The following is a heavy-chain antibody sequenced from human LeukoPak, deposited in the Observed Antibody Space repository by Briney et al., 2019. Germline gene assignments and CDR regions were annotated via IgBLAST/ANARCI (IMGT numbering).Heavy chain of an antibody. Sequence: ASVKVSCKASGYTFTDYPINWVRQAPGQGLDLMGWIYTNTGNPTYVQGFTGRFVFSLGTSVSTAYLQINSLKAEDTAVYYCARGYDTTGYYPYWGQGTQVTVSP. J-gene: IGHJ4*02. CDR2: IYTNTGNP. CDR1: GYTFTDYP. CDR3: ARGYDTTGYYPY. V-gene: IGHV7-4-1*02. D-gene: IGHD3-22*01.